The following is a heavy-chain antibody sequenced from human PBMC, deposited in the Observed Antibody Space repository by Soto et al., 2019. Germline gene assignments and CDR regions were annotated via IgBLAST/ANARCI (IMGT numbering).Heavy chain of an antibody. D-gene: IGHD6-6*01. CDR1: GGTFSSYA. Sequence: SVKVSCKASGGTFSSYAISWVRQAPGQGLEWMGGIIPIFGTANYAQKFQGRVTITADESTSTAYMELSSLRSEDTAVYYCARGRAARNYYYGMDVWGQGTTVTVSS. V-gene: IGHV1-69*13. CDR2: IIPIFGTA. CDR3: ARGRAARNYYYGMDV. J-gene: IGHJ6*02.